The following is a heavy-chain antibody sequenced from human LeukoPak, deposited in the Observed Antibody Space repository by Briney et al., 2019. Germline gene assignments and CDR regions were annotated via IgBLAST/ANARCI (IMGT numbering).Heavy chain of an antibody. CDR3: ARRRSGYSYGL. CDR2: IYNSGST. Sequence: SETLSLTCTVSGGSISFHYWSWIRQPPGKGLEWIGYIYNSGSTNYNPSLKSRVTISVDTSKNQFSLKLSSVTAADTAVYYCARRRSGYSYGLWGQGTLVTVSS. J-gene: IGHJ4*02. D-gene: IGHD5-18*01. CDR1: GGSISFHY. V-gene: IGHV4-59*08.